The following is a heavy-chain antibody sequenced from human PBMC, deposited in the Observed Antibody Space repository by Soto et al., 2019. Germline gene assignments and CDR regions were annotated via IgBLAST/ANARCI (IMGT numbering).Heavy chain of an antibody. D-gene: IGHD1-26*01. V-gene: IGHV3-30-3*01. J-gene: IGHJ4*02. CDR1: GLPFTSYA. CDR3: AGVYYGVDPVNNF. Sequence: PGGSLRLSCAVSGLPFTSYAMSWVRQAPGKGLEWVSATSYDGNNKYYADSVRGRFTISRDNSKNTLDLQMDSLRAEDTAVYYCAGVYYGVDPVNNFWGQGTLVTVSS. CDR2: TSYDGNNK.